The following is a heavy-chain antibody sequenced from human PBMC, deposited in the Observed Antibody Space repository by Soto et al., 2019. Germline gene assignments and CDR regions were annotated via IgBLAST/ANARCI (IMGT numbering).Heavy chain of an antibody. V-gene: IGHV3-33*06. J-gene: IGHJ4*02. CDR3: AKEGALGLYFFDY. D-gene: IGHD3-10*01. CDR1: GFTFNSHA. CDR2: IWDGESNT. Sequence: GGSLRLSCAASGFTFNSHAMHWVRQAPGKGLEWVAVIWDGESNTYYADSVKGRFTISRDNSKNTLYLQMNSLRSEDTAVYYCAKEGALGLYFFDYWGQGTLVTVSS.